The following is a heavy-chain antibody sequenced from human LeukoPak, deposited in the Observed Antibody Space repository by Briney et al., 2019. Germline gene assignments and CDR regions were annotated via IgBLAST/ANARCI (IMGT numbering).Heavy chain of an antibody. J-gene: IGHJ6*03. V-gene: IGHV4-4*07. CDR3: ARTYSGYANGGDFYYMDV. Sequence: SETLSLTCTVSGGSITNYYWTWIRQPAGKGLEWIGRIYTSGSTSYSPSLKSRVAMSIDTSKNQFSLKLSSATAADTAVYYCARTYSGYANGGDFYYMDVWGKGTTVTVSS. D-gene: IGHD5-12*01. CDR2: IYTSGST. CDR1: GGSITNYY.